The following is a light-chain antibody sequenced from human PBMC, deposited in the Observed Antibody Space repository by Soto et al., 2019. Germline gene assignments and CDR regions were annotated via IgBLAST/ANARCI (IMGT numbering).Light chain of an antibody. Sequence: DFQMTQSPSTLSASVGDRVTITCRASQSISRSLAWYQQKPGQAPKLLIYDASSLESGVPSRFSGSGSGTELTLTISSLQPDDFATYFCQQYSTYPWTFGQGTKVEIK. V-gene: IGKV1-5*01. CDR2: DAS. J-gene: IGKJ1*01. CDR3: QQYSTYPWT. CDR1: QSISRS.